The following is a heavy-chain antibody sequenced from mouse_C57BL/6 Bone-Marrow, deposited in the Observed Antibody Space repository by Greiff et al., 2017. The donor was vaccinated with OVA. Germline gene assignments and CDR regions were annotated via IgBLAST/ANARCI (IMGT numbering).Heavy chain of an antibody. CDR2: ISSGSSTI. CDR1: GFTFSDYG. Sequence: EVMLVESGGGLVKPGGPLKLSCAASGFTFSDYGMHWVRQAPEKGLEWVAYISSGSSTIYYADTVKGRFTISRDNAKNTLFLQMTRLRSEDTAMYYCARRWLPSYAMDYWGQGTSVTVSS. V-gene: IGHV5-17*01. CDR3: ARRWLPSYAMDY. D-gene: IGHD2-3*01. J-gene: IGHJ4*01.